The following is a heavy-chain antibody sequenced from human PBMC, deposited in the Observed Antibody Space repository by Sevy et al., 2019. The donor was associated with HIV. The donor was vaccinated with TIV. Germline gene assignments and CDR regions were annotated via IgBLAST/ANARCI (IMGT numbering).Heavy chain of an antibody. CDR2: IRTKNYGGTT. J-gene: IGHJ5*02. CDR1: GFTFGDYA. Sequence: GGSLRLSCTASGFTFGDYAISWFRQAPGKGLEWVGFIRTKNYGGTTEYAASVKGRFTISRDDSKNIAYLQMNSLKTEDTAVYYCTRGERHCGGDCYSSPPWWFDPWGQGTLVTVSS. CDR3: TRGERHCGGDCYSSPPWWFDP. D-gene: IGHD2-21*02. V-gene: IGHV3-49*03.